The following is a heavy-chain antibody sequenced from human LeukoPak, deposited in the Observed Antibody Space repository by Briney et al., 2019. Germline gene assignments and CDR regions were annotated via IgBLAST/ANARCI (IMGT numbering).Heavy chain of an antibody. CDR1: GFTFSSYS. Sequence: GGSLRLSCAASGFTFSSYSMNWVRQAPGKGLEWVSYISSSNNIIYYADSVKGRFTISRDNAKNSLYLQMNSLRAEDTAVYYCASTIAARTDYWGQGTLVTVSS. J-gene: IGHJ4*02. CDR2: ISSSNNII. V-gene: IGHV3-48*04. CDR3: ASTIAARTDY. D-gene: IGHD6-6*01.